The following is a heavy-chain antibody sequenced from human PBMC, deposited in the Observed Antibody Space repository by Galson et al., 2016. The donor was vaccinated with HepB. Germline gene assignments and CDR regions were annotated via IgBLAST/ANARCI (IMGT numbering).Heavy chain of an antibody. CDR1: GDSVSSGHYS. CDR2: FYSSGTT. V-gene: IGHV4-61*02. Sequence: TLSLTCTVSGDSVSSGHYSWNWIRQPAGKGLEWIGRFYSSGTTDYNPSLRSRVTISLDTSRNQFSLKLSSVTAADTGIYYCARDPSGYFLGWFDPWGLGTLVTVAS. CDR3: ARDPSGYFLGWFDP. D-gene: IGHD5-12*01. J-gene: IGHJ5*02.